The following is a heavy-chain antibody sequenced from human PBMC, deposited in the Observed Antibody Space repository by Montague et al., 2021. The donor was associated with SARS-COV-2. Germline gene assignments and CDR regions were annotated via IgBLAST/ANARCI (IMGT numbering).Heavy chain of an antibody. CDR1: GFTFDDYA. CDR2: VSWNSGSI. CDR3: AKFPQRNYDILIDDAFDI. V-gene: IGHV3-9*01. D-gene: IGHD3-9*01. J-gene: IGHJ3*02. Sequence: SLRLSCAASGFTFDDYAMHWVRQAQGKGLEWVSGVSWNSGSIGYAGSVKGRFTISRDNAKNSLYLQMNSLRAEDTALYYCAKFPQRNYDILIDDAFDIWGQGTMVTVSS.